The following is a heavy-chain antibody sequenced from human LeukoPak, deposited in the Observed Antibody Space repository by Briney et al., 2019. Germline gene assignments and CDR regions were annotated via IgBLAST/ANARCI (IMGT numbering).Heavy chain of an antibody. CDR2: IIPIYGTT. J-gene: IGHJ5*02. CDR3: ARKLRLGGNWFDP. D-gene: IGHD1-26*01. Sequence: GASVKDFLKTSGGTFTSYAITWVRPAPGQGLEWMGKIIPIYGTTNYAQKFQGRVTFTADESTSPAYMELSSLRSEDTALYYCARKLRLGGNWFDPWGQGTLVTVSS. V-gene: IGHV1-69*13. CDR1: GGTFTSYA.